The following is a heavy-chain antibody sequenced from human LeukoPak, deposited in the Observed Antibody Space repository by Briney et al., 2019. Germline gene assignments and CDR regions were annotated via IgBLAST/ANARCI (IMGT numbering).Heavy chain of an antibody. CDR3: AKDLGFLEWLSLFDY. Sequence: PGGSLRLSFAPSGFTFSSYAMSWVRQAPGKGLEWVSCISGSGGSTYYADSVKGRFTISRDNSKNTLYLEMNSLRGEDTAVYYCAKDLGFLEWLSLFDYWGQGTLVTVSS. V-gene: IGHV3-23*01. D-gene: IGHD3-3*02. J-gene: IGHJ4*02. CDR2: ISGSGGST. CDR1: GFTFSSYA.